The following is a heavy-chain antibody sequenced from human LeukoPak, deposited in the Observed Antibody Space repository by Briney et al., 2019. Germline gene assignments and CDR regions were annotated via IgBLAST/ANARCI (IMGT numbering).Heavy chain of an antibody. CDR1: GYTFTSYA. D-gene: IGHD6-19*01. V-gene: IGHV1-3*01. CDR3: ARIGAVAYLDY. Sequence: ASVKVSCKASGYTFTSYAMHWVRQAPGQRLEWTGWINAGNGNTKYSQKFQGRVTITRDTSASTTYMELSSLRSEDTAVYYCARIGAVAYLDYWGQGTLVTVSS. J-gene: IGHJ4*02. CDR2: INAGNGNT.